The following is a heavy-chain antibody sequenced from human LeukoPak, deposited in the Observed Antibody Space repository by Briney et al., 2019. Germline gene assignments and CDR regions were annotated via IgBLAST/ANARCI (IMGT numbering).Heavy chain of an antibody. CDR3: AKDLSGSWYLGVGY. CDR1: GFTFSSYA. Sequence: GGSLRLSCAASGFTFSSYAMSWVRQAPGKGLEWVSAISGSGGSTYYADSVKGRFTISRDNSENTLYLQMNSLRAEDTAVYYCAKDLSGSWYLGVGYWGQGTLVTVSS. J-gene: IGHJ4*02. V-gene: IGHV3-23*01. D-gene: IGHD6-13*01. CDR2: ISGSGGST.